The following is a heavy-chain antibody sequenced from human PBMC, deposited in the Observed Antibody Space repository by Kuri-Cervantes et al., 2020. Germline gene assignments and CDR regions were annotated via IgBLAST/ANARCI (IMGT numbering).Heavy chain of an antibody. CDR1: GFTFSSYA. CDR2: ISYDGSNK. J-gene: IGHJ6*03. CDR3: ARDSPNYYYYYMDV. V-gene: IGHV3-30*01. Sequence: GGSLRLSCAASGFTFSSYAMHWVRQAPGKGLEWVAVISYDGSNKYYADSVKGRFTISRDNSKNTLYLQMNSLRAEDTAVCFCARDSPNYYYYYMDVWGKGTTVTVSS.